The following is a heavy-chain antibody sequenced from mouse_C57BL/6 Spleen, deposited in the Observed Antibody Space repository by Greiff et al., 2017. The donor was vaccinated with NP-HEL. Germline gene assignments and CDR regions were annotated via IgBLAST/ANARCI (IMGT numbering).Heavy chain of an antibody. CDR1: GFTFTDYY. CDR3: ARYIDGDYGSSYFDY. V-gene: IGHV7-3*01. D-gene: IGHD1-1*01. Sequence: DVHLVESGGGLVQPGGSLSLSCAASGFTFTDYYMSWVRQPPGKALEWLGFIRNKANGYTTEYSASVKGRFTISRDNSQSILYLQMNALRAEDSATYYCARYIDGDYGSSYFDYWGQGTTLTVSS. J-gene: IGHJ2*01. CDR2: IRNKANGYTT.